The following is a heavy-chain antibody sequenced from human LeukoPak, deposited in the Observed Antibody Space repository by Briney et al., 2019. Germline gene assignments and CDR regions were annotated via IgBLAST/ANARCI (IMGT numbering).Heavy chain of an antibody. CDR3: ARQGRAYYYGSGTRGSFDY. Sequence: SETLSLTCAVYGGSFSGYYWSWIRQPPGKGLEWIGEINHSGSTNYNPSLKSRVTISVDTSKNQFSLKLSSVTAADTAVYYCARQGRAYYYGSGTRGSFDYWGQGTLVTASS. V-gene: IGHV4-34*01. J-gene: IGHJ4*02. CDR2: INHSGST. CDR1: GGSFSGYY. D-gene: IGHD3-10*01.